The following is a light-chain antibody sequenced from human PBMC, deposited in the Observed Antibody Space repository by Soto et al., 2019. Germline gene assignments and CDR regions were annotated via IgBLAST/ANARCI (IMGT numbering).Light chain of an antibody. CDR2: KAS. J-gene: IGKJ4*02. Sequence: DIQMTQSPSTLSVSVGDRVTITCRASQTISSWLAWYQQKTGKAPTLLIYKASTLKSGVPSRFSGSGSGTEFTLTISSLQPDDFATYYCQHYISYAEAFGEGTKVELK. CDR3: QHYISYAEA. CDR1: QTISSW. V-gene: IGKV1-5*03.